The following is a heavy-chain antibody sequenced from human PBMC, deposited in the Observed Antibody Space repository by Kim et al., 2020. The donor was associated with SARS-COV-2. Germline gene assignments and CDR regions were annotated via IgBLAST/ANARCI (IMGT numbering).Heavy chain of an antibody. CDR2: IYYSGST. Sequence: SETLSLTCTVSGGSISSYYWSWIRQPPGKGLEWIGYIYYSGSTNYNPSLKSRVTISVDTSKNQFSLKLSSVTAADTAVYYCARAYYNDSSGLPPLGRSDAFDIWGQGTMVTVSS. CDR1: GGSISSYY. J-gene: IGHJ3*02. D-gene: IGHD3-22*01. V-gene: IGHV4-59*01. CDR3: ARAYYNDSSGLPPLGRSDAFDI.